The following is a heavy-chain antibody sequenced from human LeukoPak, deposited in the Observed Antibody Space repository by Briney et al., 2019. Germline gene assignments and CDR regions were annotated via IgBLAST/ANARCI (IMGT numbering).Heavy chain of an antibody. J-gene: IGHJ4*02. V-gene: IGHV3-30*02. Sequence: GSLRLSCAAAGFTFSSYGMHWVRQAPGKGLEWVAFIRYDGSNKYYADSVKGRFTISRDNSKNTLYLQMNSLRAEDTAVYYCAKDHYDILTGYYFWYDYWGQGTLVTVSS. CDR3: AKDHYDILTGYYFWYDY. CDR2: IRYDGSNK. CDR1: GFTFSSYG. D-gene: IGHD3-9*01.